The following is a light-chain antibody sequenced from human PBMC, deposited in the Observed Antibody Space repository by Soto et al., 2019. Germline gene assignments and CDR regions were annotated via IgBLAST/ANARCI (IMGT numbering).Light chain of an antibody. Sequence: DIQMTQSPSSLSASVGDRVTITCRASQDIYNYLNWYQQKPGKAPKLLICDASNLETGVPSRFSGSGSGTDFTFTISSLQPEDIATYYCQQYDNLPITFGQGTRLEIK. J-gene: IGKJ5*01. CDR2: DAS. V-gene: IGKV1-33*01. CDR3: QQYDNLPIT. CDR1: QDIYNY.